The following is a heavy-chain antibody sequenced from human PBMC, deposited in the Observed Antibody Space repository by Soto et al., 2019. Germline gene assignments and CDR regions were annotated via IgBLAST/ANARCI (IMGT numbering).Heavy chain of an antibody. CDR2: ISYYGTNN. D-gene: IGHD2-21*02. V-gene: IGHV3-30-3*01. Sequence: EGTLRLPCAASGFTFSSYAMHWVRKAPGKGLDWVPGISYYGTNNYYADSFKPRFTISRYNSKNTLYLHWNSLSAYDTAVYYCAIGTRIVVLTPIQHYFYYRLRVTLFTVSS. J-gene: IGHJ4*02. CDR1: GFTFSSYA. CDR3: AIGTRIVVLTPIQHYFYY.